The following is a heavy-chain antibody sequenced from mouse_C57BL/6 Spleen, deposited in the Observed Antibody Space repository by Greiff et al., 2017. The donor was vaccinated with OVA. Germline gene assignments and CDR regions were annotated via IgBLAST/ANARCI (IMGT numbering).Heavy chain of an antibody. CDR3: ARGTGGDFDY. V-gene: IGHV1-69*01. CDR2: IDPSDSYT. J-gene: IGHJ2*01. Sequence: QVQLQQPGAELVMPGASVKLSCKASGYTFTSYWMHWVKQRPGQGLEWIGEIDPSDSYTNYNQKFKGKSTLTVDKSSSTAYMQLSSLTSEDSAVDYGARGTGGDFDYWGQGTTLTVSS. CDR1: GYTFTSYW. D-gene: IGHD4-1*01.